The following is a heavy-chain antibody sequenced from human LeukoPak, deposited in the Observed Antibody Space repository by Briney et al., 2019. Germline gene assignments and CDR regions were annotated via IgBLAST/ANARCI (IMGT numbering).Heavy chain of an antibody. CDR2: ISGSGGST. CDR3: AKALCSGGTCYRFDY. J-gene: IGHJ4*02. CDR1: GFTFSSYA. D-gene: IGHD2-15*01. V-gene: IGHV3-23*01. Sequence: GGSLRLSCAASGFTFSSYATSWVRQAPGKGLEWVSAISGSGGSTYSADSVKGRFTISRDNSKNTLYLQMNSLRAEDTAVYYCAKALCSGGTCYRFDYWGQGTLVTVSS.